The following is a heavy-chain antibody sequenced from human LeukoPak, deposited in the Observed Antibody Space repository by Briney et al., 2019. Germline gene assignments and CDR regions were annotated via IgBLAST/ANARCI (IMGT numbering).Heavy chain of an antibody. CDR2: ISAYNGNT. CDR3: ARGGIGPAAGTDDAFDI. J-gene: IGHJ3*02. V-gene: IGHV1-18*01. CDR1: GYTFTSYG. Sequence: ASVKVSCKASGYTFTSYGISWVRQAPGQGLEWMGWISAYNGNTNYAQKLQGRVTMTTDTSTSTAYMELRSLRSDDTAVYYCARGGIGPAAGTDDAFDIWGQGTMVTVSS. D-gene: IGHD6-13*01.